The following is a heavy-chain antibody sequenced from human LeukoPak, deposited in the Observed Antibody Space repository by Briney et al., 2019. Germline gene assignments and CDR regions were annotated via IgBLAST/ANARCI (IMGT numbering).Heavy chain of an antibody. Sequence: GGSLRLSCAASGFTFSSYGMHWVRQAPGKGLEWVAVIWYDGSNKYYADSVKGRFTISRDNSKNTLYLQMNSLRAEDTAVYYCAGAPYSSSSEVLDYWGQGTLVTVSS. V-gene: IGHV3-33*01. CDR1: GFTFSSYG. CDR2: IWYDGSNK. CDR3: AGAPYSSSSEVLDY. D-gene: IGHD6-6*01. J-gene: IGHJ4*02.